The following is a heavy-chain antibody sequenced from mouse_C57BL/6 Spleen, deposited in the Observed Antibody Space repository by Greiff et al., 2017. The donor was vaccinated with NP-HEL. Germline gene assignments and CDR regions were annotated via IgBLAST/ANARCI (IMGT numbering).Heavy chain of an antibody. D-gene: IGHD4-1*02. V-gene: IGHV1-53*01. CDR3: AINWYYYAMDY. CDR1: GYTFTSYW. Sequence: VQLQQPGTELVKPGASVKLSCKASGYTFTSYWMHWVKQRPGQGLEWIGNINPSNGGTKYNEKFQNKATLTVDQSSSTSYMQLISLTSEDSAVYYCAINWYYYAMDYWGQGTSVTVSS. J-gene: IGHJ4*01. CDR2: INPSNGGT.